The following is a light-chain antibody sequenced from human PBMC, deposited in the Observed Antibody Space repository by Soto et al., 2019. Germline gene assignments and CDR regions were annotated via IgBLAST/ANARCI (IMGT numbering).Light chain of an antibody. CDR2: AAS. CDR1: QGISNY. Sequence: DIQMTQSPSSMSASVGDRVTITCRASQGISNYLAWYQQKPGKVPKLLIYAASTLQSGVPSRFSGSGSGTDFTLTISSMQSEDVSTYYCQKYNSASLTFGGGTKVEIK. J-gene: IGKJ4*01. V-gene: IGKV1-27*01. CDR3: QKYNSASLT.